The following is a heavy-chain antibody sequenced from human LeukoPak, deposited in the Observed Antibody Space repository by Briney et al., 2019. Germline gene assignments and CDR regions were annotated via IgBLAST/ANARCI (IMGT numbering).Heavy chain of an antibody. CDR2: ISGSGGST. CDR3: ATNYDFWSGYYFDY. J-gene: IGHJ4*02. V-gene: IGHV3-23*01. D-gene: IGHD3-3*01. CDR1: GFIFSSYA. Sequence: GGSLRLSCAASGFIFSSYAMSWVRQAPGKGREWVSAISGSGGSTYYADSVKGLYTISRDNFKNTLYLQMNSLRAEDTAVYYCATNYDFWSGYYFDYWGQGTLVTVSS.